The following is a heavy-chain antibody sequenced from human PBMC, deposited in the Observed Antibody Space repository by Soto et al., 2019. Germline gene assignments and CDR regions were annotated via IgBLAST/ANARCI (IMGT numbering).Heavy chain of an antibody. CDR1: GYTFTSYG. V-gene: IGHV1-18*01. D-gene: IGHD3-22*01. J-gene: IGHJ3*02. Sequence: ASVKVSCKASGYTFTSYGISWVRQAPGQGLEWMGWISAYNGNTNYAQKLQGRVTMTTDTSTSTAYMELRSLRSDDTAVYYCALLAGPYYYDSSGYYYPHDAFAIWGQGTMVTVSS. CDR3: ALLAGPYYYDSSGYYYPHDAFAI. CDR2: ISAYNGNT.